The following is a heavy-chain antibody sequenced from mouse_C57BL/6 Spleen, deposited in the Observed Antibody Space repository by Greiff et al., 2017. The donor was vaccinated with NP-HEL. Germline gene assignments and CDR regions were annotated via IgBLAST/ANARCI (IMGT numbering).Heavy chain of an antibody. CDR2: ISSGSSTI. D-gene: IGHD2-4*01. Sequence: EVKLVESGGGLVKPGGSLKLSCAASGFTFSDYGMHWVRQAPEKGLEWVAYISSGSSTIYYADTVKGRFTISRDNAKNTLFLQMTSLRSEDTAMYYCARGDYDYDHGDYWGQGTTLTVSS. CDR1: GFTFSDYG. V-gene: IGHV5-17*01. CDR3: ARGDYDYDHGDY. J-gene: IGHJ2*01.